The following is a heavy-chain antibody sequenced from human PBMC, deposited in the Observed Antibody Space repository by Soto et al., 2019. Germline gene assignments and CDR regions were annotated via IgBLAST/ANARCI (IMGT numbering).Heavy chain of an antibody. V-gene: IGHV4-31*03. CDR3: ARIEMASIK. J-gene: IGHJ4*02. CDR2: IYYTGST. CDR1: GASIRSGGYY. Sequence: SETLSLTCSVSGASIRSGGYYWSWLRQSPGKGLEWIGHIYYTGSTFYSPSLKSRLTISLDTSKNQFSLDLRSVTAADTAMYYCARIEMASIKWGRGTMVTVYS.